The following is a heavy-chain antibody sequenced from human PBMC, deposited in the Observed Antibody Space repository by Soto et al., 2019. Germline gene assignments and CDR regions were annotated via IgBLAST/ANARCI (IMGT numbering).Heavy chain of an antibody. V-gene: IGHV3-48*02. Sequence: EVQLVESGGGLVQPGGSLRLSCAASGFTFSSYNMNWVRQAPGKGLEWVSYISSSSSTIYYADSVKGRFTISRDNAKNSLYLEMNSLRDEDTAVYYCPREGSTLNWFDPWGQGTLVTVSS. J-gene: IGHJ5*02. CDR1: GFTFSSYN. CDR3: PREGSTLNWFDP. CDR2: ISSSSSTI.